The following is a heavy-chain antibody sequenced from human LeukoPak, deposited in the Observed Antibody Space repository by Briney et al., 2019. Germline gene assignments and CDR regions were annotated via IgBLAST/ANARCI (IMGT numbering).Heavy chain of an antibody. D-gene: IGHD6-13*01. CDR1: GFTFSNYW. Sequence: GGSLTLSCAASGFTFSNYWMTWVRQAPGKGPEWVASINKDGSEQYYVDSVKGRFTISRDNAKNSLSLQVSSLRAEDTAVYYCTRGGATSSWYWFFWGQGTLVTVSS. CDR2: INKDGSEQ. CDR3: TRGGATSSWYWFF. V-gene: IGHV3-7*01. J-gene: IGHJ4*02.